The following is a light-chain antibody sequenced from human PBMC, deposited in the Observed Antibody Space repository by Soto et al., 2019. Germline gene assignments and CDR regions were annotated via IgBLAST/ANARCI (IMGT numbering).Light chain of an antibody. CDR1: KLGDKF. CDR2: QDN. Sequence: SYELTQPPSVSVSPGQTASITCSGEKLGDKFACWYQQKPGQSPVLVIYQDNKRPSGIPDRFSGSNSRNTATLTISGTQAMDEADYYCQAWDRSVNYVFGTGTKVTVL. J-gene: IGLJ1*01. CDR3: QAWDRSVNYV. V-gene: IGLV3-1*01.